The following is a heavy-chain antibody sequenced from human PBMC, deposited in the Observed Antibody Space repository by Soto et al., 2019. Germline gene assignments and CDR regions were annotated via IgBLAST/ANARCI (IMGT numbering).Heavy chain of an antibody. CDR1: GFTFSNAW. Sequence: PGGSLRLSCAASGFTFSNAWMNWVRKAPGKGLEWVGRIKSKTDGGTKDYAAPVKGRFTISRDDSKNTLYLQMNSLKTEDTAVYYCTTDPVTMIVVVPSSGWGQGTLVTVSS. J-gene: IGHJ4*02. D-gene: IGHD3-22*01. CDR2: IKSKTDGGTK. CDR3: TTDPVTMIVVVPSSG. V-gene: IGHV3-15*07.